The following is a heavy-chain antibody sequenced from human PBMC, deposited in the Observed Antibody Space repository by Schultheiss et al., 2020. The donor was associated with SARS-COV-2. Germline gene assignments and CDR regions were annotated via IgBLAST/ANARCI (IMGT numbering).Heavy chain of an antibody. D-gene: IGHD6-19*01. CDR1: GFTFSNYW. CDR3: ARSYRTGWYRAGADY. Sequence: GGSLRLSCAASGFTFSNYWMHWVRQAPGKGLVWVARISSTSATIYYADSVKGRFTISRDNAKNSLYLQMNSLRAEDTAMYYCARSYRTGWYRAGADYWGQGTPVTVSS. V-gene: IGHV3-48*04. CDR2: ISSTSATI. J-gene: IGHJ4*02.